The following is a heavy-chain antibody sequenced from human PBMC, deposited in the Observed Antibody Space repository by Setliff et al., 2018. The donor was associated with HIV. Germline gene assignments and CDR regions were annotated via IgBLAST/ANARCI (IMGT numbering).Heavy chain of an antibody. CDR3: ARAAVAGPWRKLDY. CDR2: IIPMYGVT. V-gene: IGHV1-69*05. Sequence: GASVKVSCKASGGTFSSYVISWVRQAPGQGPEWMGGIIPMYGVTNYAQKFQGRVTITTDESTSTAYMELRSLRSDDTAVYYCARAAVAGPWRKLDYWGQGTLVTVSS. J-gene: IGHJ4*02. D-gene: IGHD6-19*01. CDR1: GGTFSSYV.